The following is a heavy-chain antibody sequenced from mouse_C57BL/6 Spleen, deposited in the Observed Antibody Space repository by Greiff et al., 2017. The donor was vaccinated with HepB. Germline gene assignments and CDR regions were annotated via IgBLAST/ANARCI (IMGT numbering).Heavy chain of an antibody. CDR1: GYSITSGYY. CDR3: ARSHPYYYGSSYEDY. Sequence: EVKLQESGPGLVKPSQSLSLTCSVTGYSITSGYYWNWIRQFPGNKLEWMGYISYDGSNNYNPSLKNRISITRDTSKYQFFLKLNSVTTEDTATYYCARSHPYYYGSSYEDYWGQGTTLTVSS. J-gene: IGHJ2*01. V-gene: IGHV3-6*01. D-gene: IGHD1-1*01. CDR2: ISYDGSN.